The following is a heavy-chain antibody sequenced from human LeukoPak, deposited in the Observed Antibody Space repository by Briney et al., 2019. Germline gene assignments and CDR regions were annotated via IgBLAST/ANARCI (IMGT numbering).Heavy chain of an antibody. CDR3: ARLGEMEQDCFDY. J-gene: IGHJ4*02. V-gene: IGHV5-51*01. CDR2: IYPGDSDT. Sequence: GESRKISCKGSGYSFTSYWIGWERQMPGKGLEWMGIIYPGDSDTRYSPSFQGQVTISADKSISTAYLQWSSLKASDTAMYYCARLGEMEQDCFDYWGQGTLVTVSS. D-gene: IGHD5-24*01. CDR1: GYSFTSYW.